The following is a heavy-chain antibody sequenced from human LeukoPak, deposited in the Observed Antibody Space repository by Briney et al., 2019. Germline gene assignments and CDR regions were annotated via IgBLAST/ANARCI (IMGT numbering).Heavy chain of an antibody. CDR3: ARRGVGVFTDH. CDR1: GYIFTSVW. Sequence: GESLKISCKTSGYIFTSVWIGWVRQKPGKGLEWVALIYPHNSQTIYSPSSEGQATISADKSISTAYLQWNSLKASDTAMYYCARRGVGVFTDHWGPGTLVTVSS. V-gene: IGHV5-51*01. J-gene: IGHJ4*02. CDR2: IYPHNSQT. D-gene: IGHD3-10*01.